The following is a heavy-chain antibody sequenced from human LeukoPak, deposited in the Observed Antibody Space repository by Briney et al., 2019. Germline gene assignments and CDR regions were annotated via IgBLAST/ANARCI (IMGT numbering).Heavy chain of an antibody. CDR2: ISSSSSYI. Sequence: GGSLRLSCAASGFTFNNFWMNWVRQAPGKGLEWVSSISSSSSYIYYADSVKGRFTISRDNAKNSLYLQMNSLRAEDTAVYYCARDQGFNWFDPWGQGTLVTVSS. V-gene: IGHV3-21*01. CDR3: ARDQGFNWFDP. CDR1: GFTFNNFW. J-gene: IGHJ5*02. D-gene: IGHD3-3*01.